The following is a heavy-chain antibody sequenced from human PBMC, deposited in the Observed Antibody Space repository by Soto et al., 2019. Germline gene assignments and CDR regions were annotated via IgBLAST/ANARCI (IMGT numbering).Heavy chain of an antibody. J-gene: IGHJ3*02. CDR3: ARDVSPGSRSLYLDAFDI. CDR2: IKRDGSER. Sequence: EVQLVESGGGLVQPGGSLRLSCAASGFTFSNYWMTWVRQARGKGREWVANIKRDGSERSYLDSVRGRFTVSRDNAKNSLYLQMDSLRAEDTALYYCARDVSPGSRSLYLDAFDIWGQGTMVTVSS. D-gene: IGHD3-10*01. CDR1: GFTFSNYW. V-gene: IGHV3-7*05.